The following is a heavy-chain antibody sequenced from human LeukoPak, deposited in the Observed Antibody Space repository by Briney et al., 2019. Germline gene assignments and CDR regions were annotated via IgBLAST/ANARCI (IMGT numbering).Heavy chain of an antibody. V-gene: IGHV7-4-1*02. J-gene: IGHJ4*02. CDR3: ARAVGYCSDTACYLDY. CDR2: INTNTGNP. Sequence: GTSVKVSCKASGYTFTTYTMNWVRQAPGQGLEWMGWINTNTGNPTYAQGFTGRFVFSLDTSVSTAYLQISSLKAEDTAIYYCARAVGYCSDTACYLDYWGQGTLVTVSS. D-gene: IGHD2-15*01. CDR1: GYTFTTYT.